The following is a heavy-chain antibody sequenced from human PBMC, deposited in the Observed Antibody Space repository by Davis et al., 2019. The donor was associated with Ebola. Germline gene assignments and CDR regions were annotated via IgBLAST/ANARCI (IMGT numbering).Heavy chain of an antibody. Sequence: PGGSLKISCAASGFTFSSHWMTWVRQAPGKGLEWVADIRPDGTVKNHVDSVRGRFIISRDNARNSLFLQMDSLRVEDTAVYYCARLLGTASTYDYWGQGTLVTVSS. CDR3: ARLLGTASTYDY. V-gene: IGHV3-7*03. CDR1: GFTFSSHW. D-gene: IGHD1-7*01. CDR2: IRPDGTVK. J-gene: IGHJ4*02.